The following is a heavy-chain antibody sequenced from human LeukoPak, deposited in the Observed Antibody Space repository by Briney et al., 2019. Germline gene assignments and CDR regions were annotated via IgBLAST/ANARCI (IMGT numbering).Heavy chain of an antibody. D-gene: IGHD6-19*01. CDR1: GFSLSTYG. Sequence: QPGASLRLSCAASGFSLSTYGVSWVRQPPGKGLEWVSGITGTGGSTYYADSVKGRFTVSRDTSKNTLYLQMNSLRAEDTAIYYCAKDHGTAVAGSYYWGQGTLVTVSS. CDR2: ITGTGGST. J-gene: IGHJ4*02. V-gene: IGHV3-23*01. CDR3: AKDHGTAVAGSYY.